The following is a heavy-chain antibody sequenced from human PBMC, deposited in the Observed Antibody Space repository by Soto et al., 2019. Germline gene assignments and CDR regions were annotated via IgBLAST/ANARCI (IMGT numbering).Heavy chain of an antibody. Sequence: GGSLRLSCSVSGFTFSKYAMHWVRQAPGKGLEYVSGITSEGDRTWHADSVKDRFTISRDNSKNTLFLQMSSLRVEDTAIYFCVKGNQLLRYYFEFWGPGALVTVSS. CDR2: ITSEGDRT. J-gene: IGHJ4*01. D-gene: IGHD3-9*01. CDR3: VKGNQLLRYYFEF. V-gene: IGHV3-64D*06. CDR1: GFTFSKYA.